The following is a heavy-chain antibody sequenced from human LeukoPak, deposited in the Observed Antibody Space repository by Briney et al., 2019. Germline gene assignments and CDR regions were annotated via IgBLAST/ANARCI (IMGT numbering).Heavy chain of an antibody. J-gene: IGHJ4*02. Sequence: PSETLSLTCTVSGGSISSYYWSWIRQPPGKGLEWIGYIYYSGSTNYNPSLKSRVTISVDTSKNQFSLKLSSVTAADTAVYYCARGALDRYFDYWGQGTLVTVSS. CDR3: ARGALDRYFDY. V-gene: IGHV4-59*01. CDR1: GGSISSYY. CDR2: IYYSGST.